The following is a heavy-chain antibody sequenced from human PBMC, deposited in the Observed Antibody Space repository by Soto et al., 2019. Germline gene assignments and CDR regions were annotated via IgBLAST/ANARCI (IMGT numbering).Heavy chain of an antibody. CDR1: GGSVSSSDSA. D-gene: IGHD1-1*01. J-gene: IGHJ4*02. V-gene: IGHV4-39*01. CDR3: ARHVHNQGFEYYFDS. Sequence: QLQLQESGPGLVKPSETLSLTCNASGGSVSSSDSAWGWIRQSPGKGLEWIGTIDYSGTIYYIPSRKSRITISIDTSKNQISLKMTSVTAADTAFYYCARHVHNQGFEYYFDSWGQGTLVTVSS. CDR2: IDYSGTI.